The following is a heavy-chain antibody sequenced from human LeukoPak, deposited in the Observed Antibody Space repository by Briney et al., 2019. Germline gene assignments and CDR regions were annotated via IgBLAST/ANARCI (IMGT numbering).Heavy chain of an antibody. Sequence: GGSLRLSCAASGFTFSSYAMSWVRQAPGKGLEWVSAISATGGSTNYADSVKGRFTISRDNSKNTLYLQMHSLRAEDSAVYYCAKHQISSSWYAYWGQGRLVTVSS. CDR3: AKHQISSSWYAY. V-gene: IGHV3-23*01. D-gene: IGHD6-13*01. J-gene: IGHJ4*02. CDR1: GFTFSSYA. CDR2: ISATGGST.